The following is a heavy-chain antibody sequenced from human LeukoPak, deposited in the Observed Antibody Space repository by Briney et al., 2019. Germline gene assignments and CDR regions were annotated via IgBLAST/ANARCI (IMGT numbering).Heavy chain of an antibody. CDR1: GFTFSRYW. CDR3: GRDGSRHQVSTSY. V-gene: IGHV3-7*01. Sequence: LTGGSLRLSCAASGFTFSRYWMSWVRQAPGKGLEWAANINEDGSQSYYVDSVKGRFTISRDNARNSLYLQINSLRVEDTAVYYCGRDGSRHQVSTSYWGQGTLVTVSS. D-gene: IGHD5/OR15-5a*01. CDR2: INEDGSQS. J-gene: IGHJ4*02.